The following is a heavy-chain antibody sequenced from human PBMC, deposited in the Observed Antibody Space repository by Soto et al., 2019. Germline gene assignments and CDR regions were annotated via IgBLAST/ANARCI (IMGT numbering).Heavy chain of an antibody. J-gene: IGHJ4*02. Sequence: GASVKVSCRTSGFTFTSYYSHWVRQAPGQGLEWMGWINPNSGGTNYAQKFRGRVTMTRDTSISTGYMELSSLKSDDTAVYYCARDQGGKNFEDSSSYYYHFDYWGQGTLV. D-gene: IGHD3-22*01. CDR3: ARDQGGKNFEDSSSYYYHFDY. CDR2: INPNSGGT. CDR1: GFTFTSYY. V-gene: IGHV1-2*02.